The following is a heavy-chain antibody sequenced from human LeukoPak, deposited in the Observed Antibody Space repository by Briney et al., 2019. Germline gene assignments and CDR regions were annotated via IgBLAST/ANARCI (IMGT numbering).Heavy chain of an antibody. J-gene: IGHJ6*02. D-gene: IGHD1-1*01. CDR2: MNPNSGNT. CDR3: ARGWNDGVHYYGMDV. Sequence: GASVKVSCKASGYTFTSYDINWVRQATGQGLDWMGLMNPNSGNTGYAQKFQGRVTMTRNTSISTAYMELSSLRTEDTAVYYCARGWNDGVHYYGMDVWGQGTTVTVSS. CDR1: GYTFTSYD. V-gene: IGHV1-8*01.